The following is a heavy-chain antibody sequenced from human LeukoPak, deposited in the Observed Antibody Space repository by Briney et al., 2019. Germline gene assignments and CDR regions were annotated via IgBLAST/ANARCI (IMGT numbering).Heavy chain of an antibody. CDR1: GFTFSSYG. CDR3: AKDPIMAAAGIGY. CDR2: IRYDGSNK. D-gene: IGHD6-13*01. J-gene: IGHJ4*02. Sequence: GGSLRLSCAASGFTFSSYGMHWVRQAPGKGLEWVAFIRYDGSNKYYADSVKGRFTISRDNSKNTLYLQMNSLRAEDTAAYYCAKDPIMAAAGIGYWGQGTLVTVSS. V-gene: IGHV3-30*02.